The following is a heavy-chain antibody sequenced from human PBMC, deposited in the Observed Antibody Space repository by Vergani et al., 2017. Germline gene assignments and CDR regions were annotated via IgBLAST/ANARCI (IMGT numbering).Heavy chain of an antibody. Sequence: EVQLLESGGGLVQPGGSLRLSCAASGFTFSSSAMSWVRQAPGKGLEWVSTISGSGGSTYYGDSAKGRSTISRDNSKNTLYLQMNSLRAEDTAIYYCAKARDDSSGSYIGGIFHNWGQGTLVTVSS. CDR2: ISGSGGST. D-gene: IGHD3-22*01. J-gene: IGHJ4*02. V-gene: IGHV3-23*01. CDR3: AKARDDSSGSYIGGIFHN. CDR1: GFTFSSSA.